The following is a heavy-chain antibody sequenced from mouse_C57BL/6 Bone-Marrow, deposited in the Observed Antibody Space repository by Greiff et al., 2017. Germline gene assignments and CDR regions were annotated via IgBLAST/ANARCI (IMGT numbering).Heavy chain of an antibody. Sequence: EVMLVESEGGLVQPGSSMKLSCTASGFTFSDYYMAWVRQVPEKGLEWVANINYDGSSTYYLDSLKSRFIISRDHAKNILYLQMSSLKSEDTATYYCAREFTTVVATDYAMDYWGQGTSVTVSS. D-gene: IGHD1-1*01. CDR1: GFTFSDYY. CDR3: AREFTTVVATDYAMDY. CDR2: INYDGSST. J-gene: IGHJ4*01. V-gene: IGHV5-16*01.